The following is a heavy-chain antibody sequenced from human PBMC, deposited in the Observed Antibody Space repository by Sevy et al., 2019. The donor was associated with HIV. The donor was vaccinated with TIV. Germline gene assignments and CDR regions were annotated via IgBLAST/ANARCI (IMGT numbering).Heavy chain of an antibody. V-gene: IGHV3-11*01. J-gene: IGHJ6*02. Sequence: GGSLRLSCTASGFIFSDYYMSWIRQAPGKGLEWISYISGSDNTIYYADSVKGRFTISRDNAKNSLYLQMNSLRVDETAVYYCARDHVKDGDLGDYYYFAMDVWGQGTTVTVSS. D-gene: IGHD4-17*01. CDR3: ARDHVKDGDLGDYYYFAMDV. CDR2: ISGSDNTI. CDR1: GFIFSDYY.